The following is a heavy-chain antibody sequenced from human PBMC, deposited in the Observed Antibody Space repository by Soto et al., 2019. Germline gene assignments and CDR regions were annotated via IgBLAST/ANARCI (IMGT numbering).Heavy chain of an antibody. Sequence: PGGALRLSSAATGFTCRSCSMKWVRQAPGKGLEWVSYISSSSTIYNADSVKGRFTISRYNAKNLLYLQMNRLRDENTDVYYCAPITCGGVIVQDFDYWGQGTLVTVSS. V-gene: IGHV3-48*02. CDR3: APITCGGVIVQDFDY. CDR1: GFTCRSCS. D-gene: IGHD3-16*02. CDR2: ISSSSTI. J-gene: IGHJ4*02.